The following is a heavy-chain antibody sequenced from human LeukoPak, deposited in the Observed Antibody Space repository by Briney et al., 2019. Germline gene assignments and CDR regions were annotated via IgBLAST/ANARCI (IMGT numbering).Heavy chain of an antibody. D-gene: IGHD1-1*01. CDR2: ISSSSSYI. V-gene: IGHV3-21*01. CDR3: ALTGPGDERRLGGILDY. CDR1: GFTFSSYS. Sequence: PGGSLRLSCAASGFTFSSYSMNWVRQAPGKGLEWVSSISSSSSYIYYADSVKGRFTISRDNAKNSLYLQMNSLRAEDTAVYYCALTGPGDERRLGGILDYWGQGTLVTVSS. J-gene: IGHJ4*02.